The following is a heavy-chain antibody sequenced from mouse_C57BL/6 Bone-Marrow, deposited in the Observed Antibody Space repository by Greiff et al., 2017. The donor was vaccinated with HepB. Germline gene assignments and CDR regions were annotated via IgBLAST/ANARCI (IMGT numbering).Heavy chain of an antibody. V-gene: IGHV14-2*01. CDR1: GYTFTSYW. CDR2: IDPEDGET. D-gene: IGHD1-1*01. J-gene: IGHJ4*01. Sequence: EVQLQQPGAELVKPGASVKLSCKASGYTFTSYWMHWVKQRTEQGLEWIGRIDPEDGETKYAPKFQGKATITADTSSNTAYLQLSSLTSEDTAVYYCARGPFPLRYAMDYWGQGTSVTVSS. CDR3: ARGPFPLRYAMDY.